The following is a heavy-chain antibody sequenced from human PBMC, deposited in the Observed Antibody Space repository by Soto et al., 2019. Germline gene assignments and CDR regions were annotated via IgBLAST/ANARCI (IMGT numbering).Heavy chain of an antibody. CDR3: TKEKMATITGYYSDS. D-gene: IGHD5-12*01. CDR2: ISGSGGSK. J-gene: IGHJ4*02. V-gene: IGHV3-23*01. Sequence: HPGGSLRLSCAASGFTFSSYAMSWVRQAPGKGLEWVSGISGSGGSKYYADSVKGRFTISRDNSKNTLYLQMNSLRAEDTAVYYCTKEKMATITGYYSDSWGQGTLVTVSS. CDR1: GFTFSSYA.